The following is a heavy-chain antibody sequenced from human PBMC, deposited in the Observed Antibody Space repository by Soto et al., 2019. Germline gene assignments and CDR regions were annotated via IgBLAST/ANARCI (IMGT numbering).Heavy chain of an antibody. CDR2: ISAYNGNT. CDR3: ARGYGNYPHYYFGMDV. V-gene: IGHV1-18*01. CDR1: EYTFSEDG. D-gene: IGHD4-4*01. J-gene: IGHJ6*02. Sequence: SVKGYFKTAEYTFSEDGISWVREATGQGLEWMGWISAYNGNTNYAQKLQDRVTITTDTSTSTAYVEVRSLRSDDTAVYYCARGYGNYPHYYFGMDVWGQGTTVTVPS.